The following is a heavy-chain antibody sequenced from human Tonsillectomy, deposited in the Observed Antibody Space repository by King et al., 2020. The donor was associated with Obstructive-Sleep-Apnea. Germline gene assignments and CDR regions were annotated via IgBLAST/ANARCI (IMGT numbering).Heavy chain of an antibody. D-gene: IGHD6-25*01. Sequence: VQLVESGGGVVQPGRSLRLSCVASGFTFRDYGMHWGRQAPGKGLEWLAMIYYDGSNKDYADSVKGRYTISRDNSKNTLYLQMNSLRVEDTALYFCVGYYFDYWGQGTLVTVSS. CDR1: GFTFRDYG. CDR2: IYYDGSNK. CDR3: VGYYFDY. J-gene: IGHJ4*02. V-gene: IGHV3-33*03.